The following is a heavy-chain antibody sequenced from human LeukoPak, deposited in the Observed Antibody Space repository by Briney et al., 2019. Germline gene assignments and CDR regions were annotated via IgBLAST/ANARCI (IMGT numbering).Heavy chain of an antibody. CDR3: AKDFRGSGYFFDY. V-gene: IGHV3-23*01. Sequence: GGSLRLSCAASGLTFSSYAVSWVRQAPGKGLEWVSAISGASDNAFYADSVKGRFTISRDNSKNTLYLQMNSLRAEDTAVYYCAKDFRGSGYFFDYWGQGTLVTVFS. J-gene: IGHJ4*02. CDR1: GLTFSSYA. CDR2: ISGASDNA. D-gene: IGHD2-15*01.